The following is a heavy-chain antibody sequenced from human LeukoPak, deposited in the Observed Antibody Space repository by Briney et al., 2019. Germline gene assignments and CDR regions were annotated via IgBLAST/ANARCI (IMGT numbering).Heavy chain of an antibody. V-gene: IGHV3-30*02. CDR2: IRYDGSNK. J-gene: IGHJ4*02. Sequence: GGSLRLSCAASGFTFSSYGMHWVRQAPGKGLEWVAFIRYDGSNKYYADSVKGRFTISRDNSKNMLYLQMNSLRAEDTAVYYCGAPDYCSSTSCYTGPDYWGQGTLVTVSS. CDR3: GAPDYCSSTSCYTGPDY. CDR1: GFTFSSYG. D-gene: IGHD2-2*02.